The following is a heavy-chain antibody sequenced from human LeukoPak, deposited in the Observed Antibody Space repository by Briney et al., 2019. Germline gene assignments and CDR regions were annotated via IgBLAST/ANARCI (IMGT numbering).Heavy chain of an antibody. J-gene: IGHJ3*02. D-gene: IGHD2-15*01. V-gene: IGHV4-4*07. Sequence: SETLSLTCTVSGGAISSYYWSWIRQPAGKGLEWIGRIYTSGSTNYNPSLKSRVTMSVDTSKNQFSLKLSSVTAADTAVYYCARYHGCSGGSCYSFVHLDAFDIWGQGTMVTVSS. CDR2: IYTSGST. CDR1: GGAISSYY. CDR3: ARYHGCSGGSCYSFVHLDAFDI.